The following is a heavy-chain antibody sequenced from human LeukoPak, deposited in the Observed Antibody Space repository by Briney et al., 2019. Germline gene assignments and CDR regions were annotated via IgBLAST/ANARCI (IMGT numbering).Heavy chain of an antibody. CDR2: ISNSGST. J-gene: IGHJ4*02. D-gene: IGHD3-9*01. CDR1: GASIDNYY. Sequence: SETLSLTCTVSGASIDNYYWDWIRQSPGKGLEWIACISNSGSTKYNPSLTDRVTMSVDRSKNQVSLRLRSVTAADTGVYYCTKGYHEPFDKWGQGTLVTVSS. V-gene: IGHV4-59*13. CDR3: TKGYHEPFDK.